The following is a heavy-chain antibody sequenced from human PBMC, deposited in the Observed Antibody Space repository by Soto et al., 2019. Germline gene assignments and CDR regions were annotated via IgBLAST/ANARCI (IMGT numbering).Heavy chain of an antibody. J-gene: IGHJ4*02. Sequence: SETLSLTCTVSGDSIRSSYWSWIRQPPGKGLEWIGYIYYSGSSNYNPSLKSRVTISVDTSKNQFSLKLSSVTAADTAVYYCARRAVADYYFDYWGQGTLVTVSS. CDR1: GDSIRSSY. V-gene: IGHV4-59*08. CDR3: ARRAVADYYFDY. D-gene: IGHD6-19*01. CDR2: IYYSGSS.